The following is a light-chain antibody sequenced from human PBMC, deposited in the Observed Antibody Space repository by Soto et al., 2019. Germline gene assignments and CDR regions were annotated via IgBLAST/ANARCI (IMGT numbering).Light chain of an antibody. J-gene: IGKJ5*01. Sequence: EIVLTQSPGTLSLSPGYSATLSCRTSQSLRSTFVAWYQVKPXQAPRLLIYGASARATGIPDRFSGSGYWTDFTLAISSLQSEDFAVYYCQQYKNWPPITFGKGTRLESK. V-gene: IGKV3D-15*01. CDR2: GAS. CDR3: QQYKNWPPIT. CDR1: QSLRST.